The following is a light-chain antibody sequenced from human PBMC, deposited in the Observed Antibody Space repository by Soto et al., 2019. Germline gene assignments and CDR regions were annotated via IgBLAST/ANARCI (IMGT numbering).Light chain of an antibody. V-gene: IGKV3-15*01. CDR2: DAS. CDR1: QSVSSSY. J-gene: IGKJ1*01. CDR3: QQYNNWPET. Sequence: EIVLTQSPGTLSLSPGERATLSCRASQSVSSSYLAWYQQKPGQAPRLLIYDASARATGIPDRFSGSGSGTEFTLTISSLQSEDFAVYYCQQYNNWPETFGQGTKVDIK.